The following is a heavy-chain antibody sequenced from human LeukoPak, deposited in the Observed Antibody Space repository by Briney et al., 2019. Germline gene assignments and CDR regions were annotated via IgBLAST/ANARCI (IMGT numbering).Heavy chain of an antibody. CDR3: AREVVGSGSYYKDY. J-gene: IGHJ4*02. D-gene: IGHD3-10*01. V-gene: IGHV1-18*01. Sequence: KFQGRVTMTTDTSTSTVYMELRSLRSDDTAVYYCAREVVGSGSYYKDYWGQGTLVTVSS.